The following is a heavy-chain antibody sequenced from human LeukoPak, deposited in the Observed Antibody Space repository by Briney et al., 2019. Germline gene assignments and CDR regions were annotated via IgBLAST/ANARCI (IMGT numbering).Heavy chain of an antibody. V-gene: IGHV1-18*01. J-gene: IGHJ4*02. CDR1: GGTFSSYA. Sequence: ASVKVSCKASGGTFSSYAISWVRQAPGQGLEWMGWISANNGNANYAQKLQGRVTMTRDTSTSTAYMELRSLRSDDTAVYYCARPGGSGSYYPTFDYWGQGTLVTVSS. CDR3: ARPGGSGSYYPTFDY. D-gene: IGHD3-10*01. CDR2: ISANNGNA.